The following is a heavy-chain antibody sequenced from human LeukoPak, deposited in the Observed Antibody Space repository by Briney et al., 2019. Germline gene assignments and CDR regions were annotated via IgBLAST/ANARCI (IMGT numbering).Heavy chain of an antibody. D-gene: IGHD1-14*01. CDR3: ARSNRGYIDY. CDR2: VSGSGHST. Sequence: GGSLRLSCAASGFTFDNYAMTWVRQAPGKGLEWVSTVSGSGHSTDYAHSVKGRFTISRDNSKNTLYLQMNSLRAEDTAVYYCARSNRGYIDYWGQGTLVTVSS. J-gene: IGHJ4*02. V-gene: IGHV3-23*01. CDR1: GFTFDNYA.